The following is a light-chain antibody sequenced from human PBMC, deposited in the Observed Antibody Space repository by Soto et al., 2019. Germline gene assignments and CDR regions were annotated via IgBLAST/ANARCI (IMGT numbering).Light chain of an antibody. CDR3: SSYTTSGTPV. CDR1: SSDVGGYNY. J-gene: IGLJ3*02. CDR2: EVS. V-gene: IGLV2-14*01. Sequence: QSVLTQPASVSGSPGQSITISCTGTSSDVGGYNYLSWYQQHPGKAPRVMIYEVSNRSSGVSNRFSGSKSGNTASLTISGLQAEDEADYFCSSYTTSGTPVFGGGTKLTVL.